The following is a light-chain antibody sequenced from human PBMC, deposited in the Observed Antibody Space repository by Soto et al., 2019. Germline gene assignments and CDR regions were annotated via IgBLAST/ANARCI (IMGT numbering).Light chain of an antibody. Sequence: DIHMTQSPSTLSASVLDIVTITFLASQSINRWLAWYQQKPGKAPKILIYDASSLQSGVPSRFSGSGSGTEFTLTISSLQPDDFATYYCQQYDSYSWTFGQGTKVDIK. V-gene: IGKV1-5*01. CDR2: DAS. CDR3: QQYDSYSWT. CDR1: QSINRW. J-gene: IGKJ1*01.